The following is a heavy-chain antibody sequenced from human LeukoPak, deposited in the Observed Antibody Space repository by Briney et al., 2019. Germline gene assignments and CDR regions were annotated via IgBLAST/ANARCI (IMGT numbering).Heavy chain of an antibody. D-gene: IGHD3-22*01. V-gene: IGHV1-46*01. CDR2: INPSGGST. CDR1: VYTFTSYY. CDR3: ARDGYDSSGYSTR. J-gene: IGHJ4*02. Sequence: ASVRVSCTASVYTFTSYYIHCVRQAPGQRLEWMGIINPSGGSTSYAQKYQGRVTMTRDTSTSTVYMELSSLRSEDTAVYYCARDGYDSSGYSTRWGQGTLVTVFS.